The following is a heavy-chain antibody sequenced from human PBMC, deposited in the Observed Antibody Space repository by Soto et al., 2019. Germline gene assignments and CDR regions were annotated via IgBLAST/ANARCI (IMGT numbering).Heavy chain of an antibody. D-gene: IGHD2-15*01. CDR1: GFTVSSNY. V-gene: IGHV3-66*01. Sequence: PGGSLRLSCAASGFTVSSNYMSWVRQAPGKGLEWVSVIYSGGSTYYADSVKGRFTISRDNSKNTLYLQMNSLRAEDTAVYYCARDLRYCSGGSCYSSVFDYWGQGTLVTVSS. CDR3: ARDLRYCSGGSCYSSVFDY. CDR2: IYSGGST. J-gene: IGHJ4*02.